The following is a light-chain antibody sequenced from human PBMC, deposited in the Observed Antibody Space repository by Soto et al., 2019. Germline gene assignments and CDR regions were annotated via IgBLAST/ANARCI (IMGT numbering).Light chain of an antibody. V-gene: IGLV2-14*01. CDR1: SSDVVGYNL. J-gene: IGLJ1*01. CDR2: DVN. CDR3: SSYNSSSTLPYV. Sequence: QSPLTQPASVSGSPGQSITISCTGTSSDVVGYNLVSWYQQYPDKAPKLMIFDVNTPPSGVSNRFSGSKSGNTASLTISGLQAEDEADYYCSSYNSSSTLPYVFGTGTKLTVL.